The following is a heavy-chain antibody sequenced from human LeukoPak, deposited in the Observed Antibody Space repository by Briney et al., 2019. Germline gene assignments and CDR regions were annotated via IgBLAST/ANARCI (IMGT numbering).Heavy chain of an antibody. Sequence: PSETLSLTCTVSAGSITSYYWSWIRQPPGKRLEWIGYIYYSGSTNYNPSLNSRVTISVDTSKNQFSLKLTSVTAADTAVYYCARHYCGGAYYFDYWGQGTLVTVSP. D-gene: IGHD4-23*01. J-gene: IGHJ4*02. CDR2: IYYSGST. V-gene: IGHV4-59*01. CDR1: AGSITSYY. CDR3: ARHYCGGAYYFDY.